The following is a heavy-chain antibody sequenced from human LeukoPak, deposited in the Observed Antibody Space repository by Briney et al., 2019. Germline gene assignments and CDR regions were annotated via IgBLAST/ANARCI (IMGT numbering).Heavy chain of an antibody. V-gene: IGHV1-2*02. J-gene: IGHJ5*02. CDR1: GYTFTGYY. D-gene: IGHD3-10*01. CDR3: ARVDYYGSGSYYNWFDP. Sequence: ASVKVSCKASGYTFTGYYIHWVRQAPGQGLEWMGWINPNGGGTNYAQKFQGRVTMTRDTSINTAYMELSSLRSDDTAVYYCARVDYYGSGSYYNWFDPWGQGTQVTVSS. CDR2: INPNGGGT.